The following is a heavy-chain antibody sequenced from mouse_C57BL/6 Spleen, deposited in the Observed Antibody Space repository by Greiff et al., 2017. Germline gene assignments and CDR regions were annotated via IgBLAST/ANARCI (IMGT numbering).Heavy chain of an antibody. CDR3: APDTVDY. D-gene: IGHD1-1*01. V-gene: IGHV1-81*01. Sequence: VQLQQSGAELARPGASVKLSCKASGYTFTSYGISWVKQSTGQGLEWIGELYPRSGTTYYNEKFKGKATLTEDKSSSTAYMELRSLTSEDSAVYFCAPDTVDYWGQGTTLTVSS. CDR2: LYPRSGTT. CDR1: GYTFTSYG. J-gene: IGHJ2*01.